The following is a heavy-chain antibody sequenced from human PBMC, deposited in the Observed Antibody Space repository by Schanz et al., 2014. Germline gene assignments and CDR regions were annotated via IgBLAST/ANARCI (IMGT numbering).Heavy chain of an antibody. CDR1: GFTFNNYG. D-gene: IGHD6-6*01. Sequence: QVQLVESGGGVVRPGRSLRLSCAASGFTFNNYGMHWVRQAPGKGLEWGSVLWYEGTDRYYAYSVKGRFTISRDNSNNTLYLQMNSLRAEDTAVYYCAKGSMAARPLLPTDYYFYGTDIWGQGTTVTVSS. CDR3: AKGSMAARPLLPTDYYFYGTDI. J-gene: IGHJ6*02. V-gene: IGHV3-33*06. CDR2: LWYEGTDR.